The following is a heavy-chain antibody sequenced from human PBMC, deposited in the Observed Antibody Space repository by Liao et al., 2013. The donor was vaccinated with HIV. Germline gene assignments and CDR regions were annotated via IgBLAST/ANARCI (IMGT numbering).Heavy chain of an antibody. CDR3: ARAQTGYTSSWYSYYYYMDV. D-gene: IGHD6-13*01. J-gene: IGHJ6*03. CDR1: GGSISSYY. CDR2: IYSSGST. V-gene: IGHV4-4*07. Sequence: GGSISSYYWSWIRQPAGKGLEWIGRIYSSGSTNYNPSLKSRVTMSVDTSKNQFSLKLSSVTAADTAVYYCARAQTGYTSSWYSYYYYMDVWGKGTTVTVSS.